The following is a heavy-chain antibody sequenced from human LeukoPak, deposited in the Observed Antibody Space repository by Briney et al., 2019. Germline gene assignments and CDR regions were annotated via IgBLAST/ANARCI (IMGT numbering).Heavy chain of an antibody. Sequence: GASVKVSCKASGYTFTSYYMHWVRQAPGQGLEWRGIINPSGGSTSYAQKFQCRVTMTSDTSTSTVYMELSSLRSEDTAVYYCARESFRYSYGDFYFDYWGQGTLVTVSS. J-gene: IGHJ4*02. CDR2: INPSGGST. CDR3: ARESFRYSYGDFYFDY. V-gene: IGHV1-46*01. CDR1: GYTFTSYY. D-gene: IGHD5-18*01.